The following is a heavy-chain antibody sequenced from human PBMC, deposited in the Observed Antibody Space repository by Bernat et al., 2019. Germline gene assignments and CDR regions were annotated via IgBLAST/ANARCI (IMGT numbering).Heavy chain of an antibody. J-gene: IGHJ4*02. CDR3: ASYTSVGHTDD. Sequence: VQLVESGGGLVQPGRSLRLSCAASGFTFSSYAMHWVRQAPGKGLEWVAFITNNGSNKYYADSVKGRFTISRDNTKNTLYLQMNSLRAEDTAVYYCASYTSVGHTDDWGQGTLVTVSS. D-gene: IGHD4-11*01. CDR2: ITNNGSNK. CDR1: GFTFSSYA. V-gene: IGHV3-30*01.